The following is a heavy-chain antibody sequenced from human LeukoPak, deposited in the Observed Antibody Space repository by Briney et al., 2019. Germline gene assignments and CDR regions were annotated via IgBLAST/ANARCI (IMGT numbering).Heavy chain of an antibody. CDR1: GGTFSSYA. J-gene: IGHJ4*02. V-gene: IGHV1-69*05. Sequence: SVKVSCKASGGTFSSYAISWVRQAPGQGLEWMGGIIPIFGTANYAQKFQGRVTITTDESTSTAYMGLSSLRSEDTAVYYCAREGGMYSSSSFDYWGQGTLVTVSS. D-gene: IGHD6-6*01. CDR3: AREGGMYSSSSFDY. CDR2: IIPIFGTA.